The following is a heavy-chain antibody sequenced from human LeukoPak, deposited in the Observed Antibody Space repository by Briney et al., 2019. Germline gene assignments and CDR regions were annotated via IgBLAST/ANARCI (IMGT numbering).Heavy chain of an antibody. V-gene: IGHV3-11*01. D-gene: IGHD5-18*01. J-gene: IGHJ4*02. CDR2: ISGSGNII. CDR3: AREISYGVTSYFDY. CDR1: GFTFSDEY. Sequence: GGSLRLSCAASGFTFSDEYMNWIRQAPGKGLEWVSYISGSGNIIYYADSVKGRFTISRDNARNSLYLQMNSLRAEDTAVYYCAREISYGVTSYFDYWGQGTLVTVSS.